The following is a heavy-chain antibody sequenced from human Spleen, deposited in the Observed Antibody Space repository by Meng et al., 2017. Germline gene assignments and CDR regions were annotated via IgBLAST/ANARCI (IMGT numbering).Heavy chain of an antibody. V-gene: IGHV3-30*18. D-gene: IGHD6-19*01. J-gene: IGHJ4*02. CDR2: TVYDGSKR. CDR3: TKGGISLAGRWGFDY. Sequence: QAQLEESGGGVVQPGRSLRLSCVASGFTFRILGIHWVRQAPGKGLEWVAATVYDGSKRDYADSVKGRFTISRDNSKHTVYLQMDRLRADDTAVYYCTKGGISLAGRWGFDYWGRGTLVTVSS. CDR1: GFTFRILG.